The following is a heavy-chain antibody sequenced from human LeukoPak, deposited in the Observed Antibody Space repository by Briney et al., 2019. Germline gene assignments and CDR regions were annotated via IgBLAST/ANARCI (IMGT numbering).Heavy chain of an antibody. CDR2: INPSGGST. CDR1: GYTFTGYY. D-gene: IGHD3-3*01. Sequence: GASVKVSCKASGYTFTGYYMHWVRQAPGQGLEWMGIINPSGGSTSYAQKFQGRVTMTRDMSTSTVYMELSSLRSEDTAVYYCARGGRFLETFDYWGEGTVVTVSS. J-gene: IGHJ4*02. V-gene: IGHV1-46*01. CDR3: ARGGRFLETFDY.